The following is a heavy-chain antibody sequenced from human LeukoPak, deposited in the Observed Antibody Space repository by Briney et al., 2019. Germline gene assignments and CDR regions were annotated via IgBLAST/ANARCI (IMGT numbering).Heavy chain of an antibody. CDR2: IGAGGVTI. D-gene: IGHD2-15*01. J-gene: IGHJ4*02. CDR3: AREKGSGPDY. V-gene: IGHV3-23*01. Sequence: SGGSLRLSCAASGFTFSNYGMSWVRQAPGKGLEWVSSIGAGGVTILYADSVKGRFTISRDISKNTLFLQMNSLRAEDTAVYYCAREKGSGPDYRGQGTLVTVSS. CDR1: GFTFSNYG.